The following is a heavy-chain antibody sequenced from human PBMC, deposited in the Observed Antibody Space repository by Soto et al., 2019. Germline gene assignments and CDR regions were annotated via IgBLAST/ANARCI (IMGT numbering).Heavy chain of an antibody. Sequence: ASVKVSCKASGYTFTSYAMHWVRQAPGQRLEWMGWINAGNGNTKYSQKFQGRVTITRDTSASTAYMELSSLRSEDTAVYYCARDRNGGYDSSGYYQTYGMDVWGQGTTVTVSS. CDR3: ARDRNGGYDSSGYYQTYGMDV. CDR1: GYTFTSYA. CDR2: INAGNGNT. J-gene: IGHJ6*02. D-gene: IGHD3-22*01. V-gene: IGHV1-3*01.